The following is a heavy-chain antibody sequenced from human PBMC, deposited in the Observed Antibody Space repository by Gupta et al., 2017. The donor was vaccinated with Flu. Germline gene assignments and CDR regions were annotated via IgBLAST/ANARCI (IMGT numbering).Heavy chain of an antibody. D-gene: IGHD3-3*01. J-gene: IGHJ4*02. V-gene: IGHV1-69*18. CDR3: ATNTPPQGGHYYFDH. CDR1: GGSLTTYA. CDR2: IIPIFDTR. Sequence: QVHLAQSGTEVKKPGSSVKVSCKASGGSLTTYAISWVRQAPGQGLDWMGSIIPIFDTRSYAQKFQGRITITADGSLNTVYMELTSLRSEDSATYYCATNTPPQGGHYYFDHWGPGTLVTVSS.